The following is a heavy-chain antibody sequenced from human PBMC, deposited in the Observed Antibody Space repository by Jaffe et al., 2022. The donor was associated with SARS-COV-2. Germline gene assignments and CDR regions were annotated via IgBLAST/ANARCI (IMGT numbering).Heavy chain of an antibody. D-gene: IGHD4-4*01. CDR2: ISSSSTYI. CDR3: ARSDPRMTTVLTSTFDI. J-gene: IGHJ3*02. CDR1: GFTFRSYT. V-gene: IGHV3-21*01. Sequence: EVQLVESGGGLVKPGGSLRLSCSASGFTFRSYTMNWVRQAPGKGLEWVSSISSSSTYIYYADSVKGRFTISRDNAKSSLYLQMNSLRAEDTALYYCARSDPRMTTVLTSTFDIWGQGTMVTVSS.